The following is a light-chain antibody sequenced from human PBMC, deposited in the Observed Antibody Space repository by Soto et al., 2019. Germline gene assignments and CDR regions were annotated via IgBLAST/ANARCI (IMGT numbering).Light chain of an antibody. J-gene: IGKJ2*01. Sequence: DIQMTQSASSLSASVGDRVTITCRASQSISSNLNWHQQKPGKAPKVLIYAASSLQSGVPSRFSGSGSGTDFTLTISSLQPEDFATYYCHQYGSSPRTFGQGTKLEIK. CDR3: HQYGSSPRT. V-gene: IGKV1-39*01. CDR1: QSISSN. CDR2: AAS.